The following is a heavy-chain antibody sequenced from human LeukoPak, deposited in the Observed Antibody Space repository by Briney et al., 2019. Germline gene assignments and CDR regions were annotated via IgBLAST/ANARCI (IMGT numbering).Heavy chain of an antibody. CDR1: GFTFSSYA. J-gene: IGHJ3*02. V-gene: IGHV3-30*01. D-gene: IGHD6-6*01. CDR3: ARVLVGSSSVNDAFDI. Sequence: GGSLRLSCAASGFTFSSYAMHWVRQASGKGLEWVAVISYDGSNKYYADSVKGRFTISRDNSKNTLYLQMNSLRAEDTAVYYCARVLVGSSSVNDAFDIWGQGTMVTVSS. CDR2: ISYDGSNK.